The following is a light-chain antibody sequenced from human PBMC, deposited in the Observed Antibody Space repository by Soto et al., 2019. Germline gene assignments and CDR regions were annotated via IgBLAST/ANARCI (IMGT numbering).Light chain of an antibody. J-gene: IGKJ4*01. CDR3: QQYGSSPALT. CDR2: GAS. Sequence: EILWTQSPGTLSLSPGESAALSCRAGQSVSSSYLAWYQKKHGQAPRLLFYGASSRATGIPDRFSGSGSGTDLTLTISRLETEDFAVYYCQQYGSSPALTFGGGTKVDIK. CDR1: QSVSSSY. V-gene: IGKV3-20*01.